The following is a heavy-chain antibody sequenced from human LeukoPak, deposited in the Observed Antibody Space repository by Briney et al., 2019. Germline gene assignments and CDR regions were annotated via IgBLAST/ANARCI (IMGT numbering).Heavy chain of an antibody. CDR3: AREGYDSSGYYQYGDY. Sequence: ASVKVSCKASGYTFTGYYMHWVRQAPGQGLEWMGWINPNSGGTNYAQKFQGRVTMTRDTSISTAYMELSRLRSDDTAVYYCAREGYDSSGYYQYGDYWGQGTLVTVSS. CDR1: GYTFTGYY. J-gene: IGHJ4*02. CDR2: INPNSGGT. D-gene: IGHD3-22*01. V-gene: IGHV1-2*02.